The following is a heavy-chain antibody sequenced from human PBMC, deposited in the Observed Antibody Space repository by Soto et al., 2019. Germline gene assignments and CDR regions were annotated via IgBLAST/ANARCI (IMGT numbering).Heavy chain of an antibody. CDR3: ARSGGIFNFDY. CDR1: GGSLGSSSYY. Sequence: SETLSLTCTVSGGSLGSSSYYWGWIRQSPGKGLEWIGNIYYSGNTFYNPSLKSRVTMSVDTSKSQFSLKLSSVTAADTAVYFCARSGGIFNFDYWGQGTLVTVSS. CDR2: IYYSGNT. J-gene: IGHJ4*02. D-gene: IGHD1-26*01. V-gene: IGHV4-39*07.